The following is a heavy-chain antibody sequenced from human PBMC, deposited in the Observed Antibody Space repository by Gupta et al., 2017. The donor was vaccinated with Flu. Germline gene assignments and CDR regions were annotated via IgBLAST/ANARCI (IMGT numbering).Heavy chain of an antibody. CDR2: IYTSGST. V-gene: IGHV4-4*07. J-gene: IGHJ5*02. D-gene: IGHD6-6*01. CDR1: YY. CDR3: ARDQLAGWFDP. Sequence: YYWSWIRQPAGKGLEWIGRIYTSGSTNYNPSLKSRVTMSVDTSKNQFSLKLSSVTAADTAVYYCARDQLAGWFDPWGQGTLVTVSS.